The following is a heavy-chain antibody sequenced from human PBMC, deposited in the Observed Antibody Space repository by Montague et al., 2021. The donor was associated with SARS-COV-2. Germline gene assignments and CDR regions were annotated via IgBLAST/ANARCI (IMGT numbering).Heavy chain of an antibody. CDR2: ISEIGST. J-gene: IGHJ4*02. Sequence: SETLSLTCTVSGGSINNYYWGWFRQPPGKALEYIAYISEIGSTHRNPALKSRVTISVDPSRNQFYLDVNSVTAADTAVYYCARLQGGRRLMDYWGQGTLVTVPS. D-gene: IGHD5-12*01. V-gene: IGHV4-59*01. CDR1: GGSINNYY. CDR3: ARLQGGRRLMDY.